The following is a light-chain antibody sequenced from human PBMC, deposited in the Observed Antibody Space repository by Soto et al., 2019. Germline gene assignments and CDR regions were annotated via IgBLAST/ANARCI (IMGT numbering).Light chain of an antibody. CDR3: QQYGSSPPVT. CDR1: QSVSSRY. V-gene: IGKV3-20*01. Sequence: EIVLTQSPGTLSLSPGEGATLSCRASQSVSSRYLAWYQQKPGQAPRLLIYGATSRATGIPDRVSGSGSGTDFTLTITRLEPEDFAVYYCQQYGSSPPVTFGGGTKVEIK. CDR2: GAT. J-gene: IGKJ4*01.